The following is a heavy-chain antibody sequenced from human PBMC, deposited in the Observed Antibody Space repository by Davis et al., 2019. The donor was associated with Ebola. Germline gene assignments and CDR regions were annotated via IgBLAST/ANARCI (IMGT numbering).Heavy chain of an antibody. V-gene: IGHV5-51*01. D-gene: IGHD5-18*01. CDR1: GYSFTNYW. J-gene: IGHJ4*02. CDR2: IYPGDSDI. CDR3: ARLRMQLWLQEDY. Sequence: GESLKISCKGSGYSFTNYWIGWVRQMPGKGLEWMGLIYPGDSDIKYSPSFQGQVTISVDKSISTAYLQWSSLKASDTAMYYCARLRMQLWLQEDYWGQGTLVTVSS.